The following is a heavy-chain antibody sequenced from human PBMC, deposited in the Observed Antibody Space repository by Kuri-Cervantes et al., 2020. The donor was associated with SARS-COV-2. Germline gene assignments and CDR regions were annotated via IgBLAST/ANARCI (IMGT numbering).Heavy chain of an antibody. V-gene: IGHV4-59*01. J-gene: IGHJ4*02. CDR2: VHYSGST. Sequence: GSLRLSCTVSGGSISTYYWSWIRQPPGKGLEYIGHVHYSGSTSYNPSLKSRVTISVDTSKNEFSLRLSSVTAADTAVYYCAGGTLWFRELLDYWGRGTLVTVSS. D-gene: IGHD3-10*01. CDR3: AGGTLWFRELLDY. CDR1: GGSISTYY.